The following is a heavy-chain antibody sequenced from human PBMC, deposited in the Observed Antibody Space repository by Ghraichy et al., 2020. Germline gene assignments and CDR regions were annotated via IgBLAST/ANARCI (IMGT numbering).Heavy chain of an antibody. CDR2: IYYSGTT. V-gene: IGHV4-59*01. CDR3: ARWKSPYGMDV. CDR1: GGSISSDY. Sequence: SETLSLICSVSGGSISSDYWTWIRQPPGKGLEWIGYIYYSGTTNYNPSLKSRATISTDTSKTQLYMKLRSVTVADTAVYYCARWKSPYGMDVWGQGTTVAVS. J-gene: IGHJ6*02. D-gene: IGHD1-1*01.